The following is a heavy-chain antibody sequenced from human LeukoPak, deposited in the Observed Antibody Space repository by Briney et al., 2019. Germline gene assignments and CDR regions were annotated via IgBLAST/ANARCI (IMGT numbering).Heavy chain of an antibody. J-gene: IGHJ4*02. V-gene: IGHV3-21*04. CDR1: GFTFSSYS. D-gene: IGHD3-16*02. Sequence: GGSLRLSCAASGFTFSSYSMNWVRQAPGKGLEWVSSISSSSRYIYYADSVKGRFTISRDNAKNSLYLQMNSLRAEDTAVYYCARDKYDYVWGSYRRAYYFDYWGQGTLVTVSS. CDR3: ARDKYDYVWGSYRRAYYFDY. CDR2: ISSSSRYI.